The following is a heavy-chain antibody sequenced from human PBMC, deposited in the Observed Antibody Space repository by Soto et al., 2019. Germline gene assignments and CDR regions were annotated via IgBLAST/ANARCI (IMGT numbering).Heavy chain of an antibody. CDR1: GDSISTYY. CDR3: ARKRGSQQTFDS. Sequence: QVRLQESGPGLVKPSETLSLTCTVSGDSISTYYWTWIRQPAGKGLEWIGRIYRSGATSYNPSLKSRVSMSVDTSKNQFSLRLTSVTAADTAVYYCARKRGSQQTFDSWGQGTLVTVSS. CDR2: IYRSGAT. J-gene: IGHJ4*02. V-gene: IGHV4-4*07. D-gene: IGHD6-13*01.